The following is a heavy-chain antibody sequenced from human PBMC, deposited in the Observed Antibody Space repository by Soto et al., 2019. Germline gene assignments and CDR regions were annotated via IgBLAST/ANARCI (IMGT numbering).Heavy chain of an antibody. V-gene: IGHV3-30*18. J-gene: IGHJ4*02. D-gene: IGHD5-12*01. CDR2: ISYDGSNK. Sequence: GGSLRLSCAASGFTFSSYGMHWVRQAPGKGLEWVAVISYDGSNKYYADSVKGRFTISRDNSKNTLYLQMNSLRAEDTAVYYCAKDKFEYSGYDPWTLFDYWGQGTLVTVSS. CDR3: AKDKFEYSGYDPWTLFDY. CDR1: GFTFSSYG.